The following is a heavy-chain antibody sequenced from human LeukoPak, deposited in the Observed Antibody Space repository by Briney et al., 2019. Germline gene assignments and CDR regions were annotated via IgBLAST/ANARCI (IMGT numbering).Heavy chain of an antibody. D-gene: IGHD3-16*01. V-gene: IGHV3-43D*03. CDR1: GFTFDDYA. Sequence: PGGSLRLSCAASGFTFDDYAMPWVRQAPGKGLEWVSLISWDGGSTYYADSVKGRFTISRDNSKNSLYLQMNSLRAEDTALYYCAKEGLGGNFDYWGQGTLVTVSS. J-gene: IGHJ4*02. CDR3: AKEGLGGNFDY. CDR2: ISWDGGST.